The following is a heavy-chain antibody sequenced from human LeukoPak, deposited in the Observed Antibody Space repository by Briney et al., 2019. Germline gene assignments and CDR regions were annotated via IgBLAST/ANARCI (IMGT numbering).Heavy chain of an antibody. CDR2: IYSDGST. D-gene: IGHD3-3*01. CDR3: ARDQARGGVAMDH. Sequence: PGGSLRLSCEVSGFTVIFNFMSWVRQAPGKGLDWVSVIYSDGSTDYADSVKGRFTISRDNSKNTLYLQMSSLRGEDTAVYYCARDQARGGVAMDHWGQGTLVTVSS. CDR1: GFTVIFNF. J-gene: IGHJ4*02. V-gene: IGHV3-66*01.